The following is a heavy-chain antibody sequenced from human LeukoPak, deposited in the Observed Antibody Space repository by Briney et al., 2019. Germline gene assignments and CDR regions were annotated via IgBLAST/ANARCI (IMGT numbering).Heavy chain of an antibody. CDR3: ARDWEMATISGYFDY. Sequence: ASVKVSCKASGYTFTSYYMHWVRQAPGQGLEWMGIINPSGGSTSYAQKFQGRVTMTRDTSISTAYMELSRLRSDDTAVYYCARDWEMATISGYFDYWGQGTLVTVSS. D-gene: IGHD5-24*01. V-gene: IGHV1-46*01. CDR1: GYTFTSYY. J-gene: IGHJ4*02. CDR2: INPSGGST.